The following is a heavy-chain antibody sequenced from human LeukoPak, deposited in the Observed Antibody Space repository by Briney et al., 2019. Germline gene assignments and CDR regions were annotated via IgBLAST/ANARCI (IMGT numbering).Heavy chain of an antibody. CDR2: IYPSDSDT. Sequence: GESLKISCKGSGYSFTTYWIGWVRQMPGKGLEWMGIIYPSDSDTRYSPSFQGQVTISADKSINTAYLQWGSLKASDTAMYYCARFGSSGSYYNRAGFDPWGQGTLVTVSS. V-gene: IGHV5-51*01. J-gene: IGHJ5*02. CDR3: ARFGSSGSYYNRAGFDP. CDR1: GYSFTTYW. D-gene: IGHD3-10*01.